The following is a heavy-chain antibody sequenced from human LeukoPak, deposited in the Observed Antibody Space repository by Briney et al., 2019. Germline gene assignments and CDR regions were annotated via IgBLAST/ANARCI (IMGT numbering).Heavy chain of an antibody. CDR2: IYSGGST. J-gene: IGHJ4*02. D-gene: IGHD5-24*01. CDR3: ARDLDRRRDLPFAY. V-gene: IGHV3-66*02. CDR1: EFTVSSHY. Sequence: GGSLRLSCAASEFTVSSHYMSWVRQAPGKGLEWVSVIYSGGSTYYADSVKGRFTISRDKSKNTLYLQMNSLRAEDTAVYYCARDLDRRRDLPFAYWGQEALVTVSS.